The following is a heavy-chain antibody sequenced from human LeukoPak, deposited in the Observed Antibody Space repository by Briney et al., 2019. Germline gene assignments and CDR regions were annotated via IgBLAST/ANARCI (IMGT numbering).Heavy chain of an antibody. J-gene: IGHJ4*02. V-gene: IGHV4-38-2*01. Sequence: PSETLSLTCAVSAYSISSGFYWGWIRQPPGKGLEWIGSIYHTGTTYYNPSLKSRVTMSVDTSKNQFSLKLSSVTAADTAVYYCARRDGSLFFDYWGQGTLVTVSS. CDR1: AYSISSGFY. CDR2: IYHTGTT. CDR3: ARRDGSLFFDY. D-gene: IGHD3-10*01.